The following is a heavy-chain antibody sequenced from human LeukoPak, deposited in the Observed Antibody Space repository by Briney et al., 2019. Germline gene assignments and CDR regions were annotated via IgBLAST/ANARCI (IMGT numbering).Heavy chain of an antibody. J-gene: IGHJ4*02. D-gene: IGHD3-22*01. CDR1: GGSISSYY. CDR3: ARYHYESSGYHVLDY. Sequence: SETLPLTCTVSGGSISSYYWSWIRQPPGKGLEWIGYIYYSGSTNYNPSLKSRVTISVDTSKNQFSLKLSSVTAADTAVYYCARYHYESSGYHVLDYWGQGTLVTVSS. V-gene: IGHV4-59*01. CDR2: IYYSGST.